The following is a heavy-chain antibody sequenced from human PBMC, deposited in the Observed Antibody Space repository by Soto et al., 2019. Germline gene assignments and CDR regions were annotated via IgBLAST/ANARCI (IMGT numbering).Heavy chain of an antibody. Sequence: GGSLRLSCAASGFTFSSYAMSWVRQAPGKGLEWVSAISGSGGSTYYADSVKCRFTISRDNSKNTLYLQMNSLRAEDTAVYYCAKIPLGSSSWTRYYYYGMDVWGQGTTVTVSS. D-gene: IGHD6-6*01. CDR2: ISGSGGST. J-gene: IGHJ6*02. CDR1: GFTFSSYA. V-gene: IGHV3-23*01. CDR3: AKIPLGSSSWTRYYYYGMDV.